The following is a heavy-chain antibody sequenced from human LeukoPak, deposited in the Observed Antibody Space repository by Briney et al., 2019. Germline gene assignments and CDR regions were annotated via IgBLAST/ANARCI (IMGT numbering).Heavy chain of an antibody. CDR1: GGSISSGSYY. J-gene: IGHJ4*02. CDR2: IYTSGST. CDR3: ARTDNNWNYGGFDY. V-gene: IGHV4-61*02. D-gene: IGHD1-7*01. Sequence: PSQTLSLTCTVSGGSISSGSYYWRWIRQPAGKGLEWIARIYTSGSTNYNPSLKSRVTISVDTSKNQFSLKLSSVTAADTAVYYCARTDNNWNYGGFDYWGQGTLVTVSS.